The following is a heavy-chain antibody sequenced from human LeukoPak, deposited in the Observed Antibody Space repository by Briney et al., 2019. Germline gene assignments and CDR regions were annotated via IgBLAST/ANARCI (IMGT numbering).Heavy chain of an antibody. CDR2: ISAYNGNT. J-gene: IGHJ4*02. V-gene: IGHV1-18*01. CDR1: GYTFTSYG. D-gene: IGHD1-26*01. Sequence: GASVKVSCKASGYTFTSYGISWVRQAPGQGLEWMGWISAYNGNTNYAQKLQGRVTMTTDTSTSTAYVELRSLRSDDTAVYYCARVGSLDPWELTPFDYWGQGTLVTVSS. CDR3: ARVGSLDPWELTPFDY.